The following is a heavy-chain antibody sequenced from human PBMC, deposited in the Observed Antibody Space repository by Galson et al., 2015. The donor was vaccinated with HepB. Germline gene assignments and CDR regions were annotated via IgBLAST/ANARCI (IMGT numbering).Heavy chain of an antibody. CDR3: ARARVVTVTERRYSFDY. J-gene: IGHJ4*02. V-gene: IGHV3-7*03. D-gene: IGHD4-11*01. CDR1: GFTFSSYW. Sequence: SLRLSCAASGFTFSSYWMSWVRQAPGKGLEWVANIKQDGSEKYYVDSVKGRFTISRDNAKNSLYLQMNSLRAEDTAVYYCARARVVTVTERRYSFDYWGQGTLVTVSS. CDR2: IKQDGSEK.